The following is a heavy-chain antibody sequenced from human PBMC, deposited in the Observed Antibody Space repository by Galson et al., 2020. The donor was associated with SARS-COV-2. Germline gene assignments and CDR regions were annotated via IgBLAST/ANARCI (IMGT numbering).Heavy chain of an antibody. J-gene: IGHJ4*02. D-gene: IGHD3-3*01. Sequence: ASVKVSCKASGYTFTSYDINWVRQATGQGLEWMGWMNPNSGNTGYAQKFQGRVTMTRNTSISTAYMELSSLRSEDTAVYYCARGLRRISEITIFGVVRSPSYYFDYWGQGTLVTVSS. CDR3: ARGLRRISEITIFGVVRSPSYYFDY. CDR1: GYTFTSYD. CDR2: MNPNSGNT. V-gene: IGHV1-8*01.